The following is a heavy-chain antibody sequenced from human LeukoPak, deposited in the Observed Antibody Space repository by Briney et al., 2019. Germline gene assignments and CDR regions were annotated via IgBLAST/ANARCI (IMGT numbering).Heavy chain of an antibody. D-gene: IGHD6-19*01. CDR2: ISSSSSTI. CDR3: ARVGVAGNFDY. Sequence: GGSLRLSCAASGFTFSSYSMNWVRQAPGKGLEWVSYISSSSSTIYYADSVKVRFTISRGNAKNSLYLQMNSLRAEDTAVYYCARVGVAGNFDYWGQGTLVTVSS. V-gene: IGHV3-48*04. J-gene: IGHJ4*02. CDR1: GFTFSSYS.